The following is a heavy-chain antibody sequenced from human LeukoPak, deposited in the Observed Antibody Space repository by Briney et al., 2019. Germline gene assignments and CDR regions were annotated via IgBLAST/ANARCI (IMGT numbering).Heavy chain of an antibody. V-gene: IGHV3-23*01. CDR1: EFTFSRFA. J-gene: IGHJ6*03. CDR3: AKPSIPARPFLTYLYYYLDV. D-gene: IGHD6-6*01. CDR2: FSGTGDKT. Sequence: PGGSLRLSCVASEFTFSRFAMSWVRQAPGRGLEWILSFSGTGDKTHYTDSVKGRFTISRDNSKNTLYLHMSALRAADTAVYYCAKPSIPARPFLTYLYYYLDVWGEGTTVIVSS.